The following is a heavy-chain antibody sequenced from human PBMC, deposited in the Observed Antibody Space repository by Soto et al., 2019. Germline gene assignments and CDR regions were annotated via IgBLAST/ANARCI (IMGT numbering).Heavy chain of an antibody. V-gene: IGHV1-69*13. CDR3: ARGLSGTYYSYYCMDV. Sequence: AVKVSCKASGGTFSSYAISWVRQAPGQGLEWMGGIIPIFGTANYAQKFQGRVTITADESTSTAYMELSSLRSEDTAVYYCARGLSGTYYSYYCMDVWGQGPT. CDR1: GGTFSSYA. J-gene: IGHJ6*02. CDR2: IIPIFGTA. D-gene: IGHD1-26*01.